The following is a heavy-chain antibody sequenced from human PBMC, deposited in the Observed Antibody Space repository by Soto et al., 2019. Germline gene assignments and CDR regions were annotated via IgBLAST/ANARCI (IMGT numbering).Heavy chain of an antibody. J-gene: IGHJ4*02. Sequence: GASVKVSCKASGYTFTGYYMHWVRQAPGQGLEWMGWINPNSGGTNYAQKFQGWVTMTRDTSISTAYMELSRLRSDDTAVYYCARVSGDSSSYSFAYWGQGTLVTVSS. CDR3: ARVSGDSSSYSFAY. D-gene: IGHD6-6*01. CDR2: INPNSGGT. V-gene: IGHV1-2*04. CDR1: GYTFTGYY.